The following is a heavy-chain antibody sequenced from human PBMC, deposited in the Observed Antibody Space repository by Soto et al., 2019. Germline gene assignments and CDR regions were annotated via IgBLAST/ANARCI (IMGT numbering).Heavy chain of an antibody. CDR2: ISGSGGST. CDR1: GFTFSSYA. CDR3: AKIPGYYYDSSGYYFDY. Sequence: GGSLRVSCAASGFTFSSYAMSWVRQAPGKGLEWVSAISGSGGSTYYADSVKGRFTISRDNSKNTLYLQMNSLRAEDTAVYYCAKIPGYYYDSSGYYFDYWGQGTLVTVSS. V-gene: IGHV3-23*01. D-gene: IGHD3-22*01. J-gene: IGHJ4*02.